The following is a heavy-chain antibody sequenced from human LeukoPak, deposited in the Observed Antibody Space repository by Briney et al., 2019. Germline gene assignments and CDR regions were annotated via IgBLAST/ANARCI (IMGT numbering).Heavy chain of an antibody. V-gene: IGHV4-34*01. D-gene: IGHD2-2*01. J-gene: IGHJ4*02. CDR3: AGVVPAAMRYSDY. CDR2: INHSGST. Sequence: SETLSLTCAVYGGSFSGYYWSWIRQPPGKGLEWIGEINHSGSTNYNPSLKSRVTISVDTSKNQFSLKLSSVTAADTAVYYCAGVVPAAMRYSDYWGQGTLVTVSS. CDR1: GGSFSGYY.